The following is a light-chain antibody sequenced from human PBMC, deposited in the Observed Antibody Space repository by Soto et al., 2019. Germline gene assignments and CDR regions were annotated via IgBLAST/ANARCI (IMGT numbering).Light chain of an antibody. J-gene: IGKJ2*01. Sequence: EIVLTQSPGTLSLSPGERATLSCRASQSVSSTYLAWYQQKPGQAPRLLIYGASIRATGVPERFSGSGSGTDFTLTIIRLEPEDFAVYYCRQYGSSPYTFGQGTKMEIK. CDR2: GAS. CDR3: RQYGSSPYT. V-gene: IGKV3-20*01. CDR1: QSVSSTY.